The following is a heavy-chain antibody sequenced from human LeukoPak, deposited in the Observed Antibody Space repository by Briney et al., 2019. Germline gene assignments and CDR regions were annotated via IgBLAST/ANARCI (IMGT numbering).Heavy chain of an antibody. CDR2: INPNIGGT. CDR3: ARAGYCSGGSCYTFDY. D-gene: IGHD2-15*01. CDR1: GYTFTGYY. V-gene: IGHV1-2*02. J-gene: IGHJ4*02. Sequence: GASVKVSCKASGYTFTGYYMHWVRQAPGQGLEWMGWINPNIGGTNYAQKFQGRVTMTRDTSISTAYMELSSLRSEDTAVYYCARAGYCSGGSCYTFDYWGQGTLVTVSS.